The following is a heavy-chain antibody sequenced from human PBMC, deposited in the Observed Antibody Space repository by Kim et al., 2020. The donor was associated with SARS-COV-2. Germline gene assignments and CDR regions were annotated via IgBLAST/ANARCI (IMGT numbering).Heavy chain of an antibody. CDR1: GFIFSNYW. D-gene: IGHD1-26*01. CDR2: IKEDGSVK. J-gene: IGHJ3*02. V-gene: IGHV3-7*01. Sequence: GGSLRLSCVASGFIFSNYWMSWVRQAPGKGLEWVANIKEDGSVKYYLNSVKGRFTISRDNAMNSLYLQMSSLRAEDTAVYYCARGLADRSHGDAFDIWGQGTMVTVSS. CDR3: ARGLADRSHGDAFDI.